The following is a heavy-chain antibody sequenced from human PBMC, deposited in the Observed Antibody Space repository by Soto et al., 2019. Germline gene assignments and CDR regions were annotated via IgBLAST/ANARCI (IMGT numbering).Heavy chain of an antibody. Sequence: EVQLVQSGAEVKKPGESLKISCKASGYRFTYYWIGWVRQMPGKGLEWMGIIYPGDSDTRYSPSFQGQVTISADKSFNTAYLQWSSLKASDTAIYYCATQTARYGYCSRGSCFPFDYWGQGTLVTVSS. CDR1: GYRFTYYW. CDR3: ATQTARYGYCSRGSCFPFDY. V-gene: IGHV5-51*03. CDR2: IYPGDSDT. J-gene: IGHJ4*02. D-gene: IGHD2-15*01.